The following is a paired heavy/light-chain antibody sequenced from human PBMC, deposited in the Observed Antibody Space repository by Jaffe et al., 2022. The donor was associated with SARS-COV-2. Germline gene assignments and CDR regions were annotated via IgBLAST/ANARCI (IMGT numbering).Light chain of an antibody. CDR1: QSLLHSDGKTY. CDR2: EVS. Sequence: DIVMTQTPLSLSVTPGQPASISCKSSQSLLHSDGKTYLYWYLQKPGQPPQLLIYEVSNRFSGVPDRFSGSGSGTDFTLKISRVEAEDVGVYYCMQSIQLPYTFGQGTKLEIK. V-gene: IGKV2D-29*01. J-gene: IGKJ2*01. CDR3: MQSIQLPYT.
Heavy chain of an antibody. CDR3: ARGIVGATFSPPYLLYYYYGMDV. V-gene: IGHV4-61*02. J-gene: IGHJ6*02. CDR1: GGSISSGSYY. D-gene: IGHD1-26*01. CDR2: IYTSGST. Sequence: QVQLQESGPGLVKPSQTLSLTCTVSGGSISSGSYYWSWIRQPAGKGLEWIGRIYTSGSTNYNPSLKSRVTISVDTSKNQFSLKLSSVTAADTAVYYCARGIVGATFSPPYLLYYYYGMDVWGQGTTVTVSS.